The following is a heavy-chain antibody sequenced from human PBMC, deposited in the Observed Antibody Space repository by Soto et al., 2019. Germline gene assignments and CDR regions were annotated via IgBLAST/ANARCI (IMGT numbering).Heavy chain of an antibody. V-gene: IGHV1-18*01. CDR2: ISAYNGNT. D-gene: IGHD4-17*01. Sequence: GASVKVSCKASGYTFTSYGISWVRQAPGQGLEWMGWISAYNGNTNYAQKLQGRVTMTTDTSTSTAYMELRSLRSDDTAVYYCARDRDYGDYPNWFDPWGQGTLVTVSS. J-gene: IGHJ5*02. CDR3: ARDRDYGDYPNWFDP. CDR1: GYTFTSYG.